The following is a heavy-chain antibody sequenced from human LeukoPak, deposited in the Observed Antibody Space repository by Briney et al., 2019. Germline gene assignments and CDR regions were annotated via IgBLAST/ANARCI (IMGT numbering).Heavy chain of an antibody. Sequence: GGSLRLSCAASGFTFSSYAMNWVRQAPGKGREWISAISGSGGSTYYADSVKGRFTLSRDNSKNTLYLQMNSLRAEDTAVYYCAKDRNWNYIFDYWGQGTLVTVSS. CDR3: AKDRNWNYIFDY. CDR1: GFTFSSYA. D-gene: IGHD1-7*01. J-gene: IGHJ4*02. CDR2: ISGSGGST. V-gene: IGHV3-23*01.